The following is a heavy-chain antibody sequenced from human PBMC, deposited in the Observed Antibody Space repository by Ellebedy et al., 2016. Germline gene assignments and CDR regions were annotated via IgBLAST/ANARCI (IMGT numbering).Heavy chain of an antibody. V-gene: IGHV4-34*01. CDR3: ARGRGIAARGGWFNP. J-gene: IGHJ5*02. D-gene: IGHD6-6*01. Sequence: SETLSLTXAVYGGSFSGYYWSWIRQPPGKGLEWIGEINHSGSTNYNPSLKSRVTISVDTSKNQFSLKLSSVTAADTAVYYCARGRGIAARGGWFNPWGQGTLVTVSS. CDR1: GGSFSGYY. CDR2: INHSGST.